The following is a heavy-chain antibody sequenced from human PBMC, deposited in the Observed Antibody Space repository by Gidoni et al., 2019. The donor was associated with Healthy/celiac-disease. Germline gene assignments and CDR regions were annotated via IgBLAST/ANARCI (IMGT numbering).Heavy chain of an antibody. J-gene: IGHJ4*02. V-gene: IGHV1-69*01. D-gene: IGHD5-12*01. CDR3: ARVATALMATSPFDY. CDR1: GGTFRRYA. CDR2: IIPIFGTA. Sequence: QVQLVQSGAEVKKPGSSVKVSCKASGGTFRRYAISWVRQAPGQGLEWMGGIIPIFGTANYAQKFQGRVTITADESTSTAYMELSSLRSEDTAVYYCARVATALMATSPFDYWGQGTLVTVSS.